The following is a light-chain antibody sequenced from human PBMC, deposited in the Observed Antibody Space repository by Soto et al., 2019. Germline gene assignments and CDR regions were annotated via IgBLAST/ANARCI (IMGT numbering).Light chain of an antibody. CDR1: QSISSW. J-gene: IGKJ1*01. Sequence: DIQMTQSPSTLSASVGDRVTITCRASQSISSWLAWYQQKPGKAPKLLIYDASSLESGVPSRFSGSGSGTEFTLTISSLQPDDFATYYCQQYKSYSTWTFGQGTKV. CDR3: QQYKSYSTWT. V-gene: IGKV1-5*01. CDR2: DAS.